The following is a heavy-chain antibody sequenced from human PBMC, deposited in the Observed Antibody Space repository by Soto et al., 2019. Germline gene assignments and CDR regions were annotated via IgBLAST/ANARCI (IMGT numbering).Heavy chain of an antibody. CDR3: ARALAKGVAVVGQDY. CDR1: GGTFSSYT. V-gene: IGHV1-69*02. D-gene: IGHD6-19*01. CDR2: ISPILGIA. J-gene: IGHJ4*02. Sequence: QVQLVQSGAEVKKPGSSVKVSCKASGGTFSSYTISWVRQAPGQGLEWMGRISPILGIANYAQKFQGRVTITADKATSTAYMELCSLRSEDTAVYYCARALAKGVAVVGQDYWGQGTVVTVSS.